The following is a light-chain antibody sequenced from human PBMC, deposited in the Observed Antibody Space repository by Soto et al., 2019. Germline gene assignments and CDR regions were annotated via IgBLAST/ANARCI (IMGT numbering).Light chain of an antibody. J-gene: IGLJ2*01. Sequence: QSALTQPPSVSGAPGQRVTISCTGSSSNIGAGYDVHWYQQLPGTAPKVLIYGNSNRPSGVPDRFSGSNSGTSASLAITGLQAEDEADYYCQSYDSRLSAVVFGGGTKLTVL. CDR3: QSYDSRLSAVV. V-gene: IGLV1-40*01. CDR1: SSNIGAGYD. CDR2: GNS.